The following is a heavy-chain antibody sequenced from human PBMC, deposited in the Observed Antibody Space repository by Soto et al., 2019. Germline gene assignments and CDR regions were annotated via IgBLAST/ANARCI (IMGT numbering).Heavy chain of an antibody. D-gene: IGHD6-13*01. CDR2: ISGSGGST. Sequence: GGSLRLSCAASGFTFSSYAMSWVRQAPGKGLEWVSAISGSGGSTYYADSVKGRFTISRDNSKNTLYLQMNSLRAEDTAVYYCAKDSRSSSWYSSVPYWGQGTLVTVSS. J-gene: IGHJ4*02. CDR1: GFTFSSYA. V-gene: IGHV3-23*01. CDR3: AKDSRSSSWYSSVPY.